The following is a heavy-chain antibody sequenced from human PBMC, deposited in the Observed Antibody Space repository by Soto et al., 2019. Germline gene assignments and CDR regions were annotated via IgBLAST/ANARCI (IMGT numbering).Heavy chain of an antibody. V-gene: IGHV4-39*01. CDR3: ARPIFGPHSSVWSDDY. CDR1: GGSISSSSFY. J-gene: IGHJ4*02. Sequence: SETLSLTCTVSGGSISSSSFYWGWIRQPPGKGLEWIGSIYYSGSTYYNPSLKSRVTISVDTSKNQFSLKLSSVTAADTAVYYCARPIFGPHSSVWSDDYWGQGTLVTVSS. D-gene: IGHD6-19*01. CDR2: IYYSGST.